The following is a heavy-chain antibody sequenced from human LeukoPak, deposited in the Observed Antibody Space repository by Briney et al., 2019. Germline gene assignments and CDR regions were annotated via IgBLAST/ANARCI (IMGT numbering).Heavy chain of an antibody. J-gene: IGHJ5*02. CDR1: GFTFSSYS. Sequence: GGSLRLSCAASGFTFSSYSMNWVRQAPGKGLEWVSSISSSSSYIYYADSVKGRFTISRDNAKNSLYLQMNSLRAEDTAVYYCARQTYYYGSGSYSNWFDPWGQGTLVTVSS. CDR2: ISSSSSYI. D-gene: IGHD3-10*01. CDR3: ARQTYYYGSGSYSNWFDP. V-gene: IGHV3-21*01.